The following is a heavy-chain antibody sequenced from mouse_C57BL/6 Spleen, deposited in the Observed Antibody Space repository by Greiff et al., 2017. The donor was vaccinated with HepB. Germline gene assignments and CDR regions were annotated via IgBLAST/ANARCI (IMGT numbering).Heavy chain of an antibody. CDR2: ISYDGSN. CDR3: ARGHDGYSRLFAY. V-gene: IGHV3-6*01. D-gene: IGHD2-3*01. Sequence: EVQLQQSGPGLVKPSQSLSLTCSVTGYSITSGYYWNWIRQFPGNKLEWMGYISYDGSNNYNPSLKNRISITRDPSKNQFFLKLNSVTTEDTATYYCARGHDGYSRLFAYWGQGTLVTVSA. CDR1: GYSITSGYY. J-gene: IGHJ3*01.